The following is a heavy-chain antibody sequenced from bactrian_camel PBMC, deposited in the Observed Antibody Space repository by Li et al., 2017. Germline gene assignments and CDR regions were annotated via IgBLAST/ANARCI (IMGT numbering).Heavy chain of an antibody. D-gene: IGHD1*01. J-gene: IGHJ4*01. Sequence: PLVESGGGSVQPGGSLRLSCTASGDTGSGLCMAWFRQSPGKEREAVAAIDTDGSTNYAESVKGRFTISRDNDKNTVYLQMNNLSSEDTAMYYCATRDGGAYNYWGQGTQVTVS. CDR1: GDTGSGLC. V-gene: IGHV3S53*01. CDR2: IDTDGST. CDR3: ATRDGGAYNY.